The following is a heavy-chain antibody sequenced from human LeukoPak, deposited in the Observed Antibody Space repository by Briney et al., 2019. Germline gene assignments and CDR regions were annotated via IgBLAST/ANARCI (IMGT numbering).Heavy chain of an antibody. CDR3: ARAGSGWYYSDK. D-gene: IGHD6-19*01. CDR1: GFTFSSYG. V-gene: IGHV3-13*04. CDR2: IGTAGDT. J-gene: IGHJ4*02. Sequence: GGSLRLSCAASGFTFSSYGMHWVRQVTGKGLEWVSAIGTAGDTYYPGSVKGRFTISRENAKNSLYLQMNSLRAGDTAVYYCARAGSGWYYSDKWGQGTLVTVSS.